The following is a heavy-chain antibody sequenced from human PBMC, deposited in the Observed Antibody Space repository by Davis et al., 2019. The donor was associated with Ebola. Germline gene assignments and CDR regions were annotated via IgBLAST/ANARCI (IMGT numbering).Heavy chain of an antibody. CDR2: ISGSGGST. J-gene: IGHJ2*01. V-gene: IGHV3-23*01. D-gene: IGHD6-19*01. Sequence: GGSLRLSCAASGFTFINYGMSWVRQAPGKGLEWVSGISGSGGSTYYAGSVKGRFTISRDNSRNTLYLQMNSLRAEDTAVYYCAKDRAAVADWYFDLWGRGTLVTVSS. CDR1: GFTFINYG. CDR3: AKDRAAVADWYFDL.